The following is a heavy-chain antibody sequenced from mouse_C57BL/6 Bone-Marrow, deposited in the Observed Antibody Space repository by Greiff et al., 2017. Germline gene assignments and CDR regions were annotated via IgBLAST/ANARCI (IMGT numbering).Heavy chain of an antibody. CDR2: IRNKANGYTT. J-gene: IGHJ3*01. V-gene: IGHV7-3*01. Sequence: EVQLVESGGGLVQPGGSLSLSCAASGFTFTDYYMSWVRQPPGKALEWLGFIRNKANGYTTEYSASVKGRFTISRDNSQSILYLQMHALRAEDSATYYCARYAGGGFAYWGQGTLVTVSA. CDR3: ARYAGGGFAY. CDR1: GFTFTDYY.